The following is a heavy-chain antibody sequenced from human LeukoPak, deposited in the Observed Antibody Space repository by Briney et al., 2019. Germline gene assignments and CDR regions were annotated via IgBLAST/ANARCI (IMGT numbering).Heavy chain of an antibody. V-gene: IGHV3-21*01. J-gene: IGHJ4*02. CDR3: ARDREYSSGYLDY. Sequence: GGSLRLSCAASGFTFSSYSMNWVRQAPGKGLEWVSSISSSSSYIYYADSVKGRFTISRDNAKNSLYLQMNSLRAEDTAVYYCARDREYSSGYLDYWGQGTLVTVSP. D-gene: IGHD6-19*01. CDR1: GFTFSSYS. CDR2: ISSSSSYI.